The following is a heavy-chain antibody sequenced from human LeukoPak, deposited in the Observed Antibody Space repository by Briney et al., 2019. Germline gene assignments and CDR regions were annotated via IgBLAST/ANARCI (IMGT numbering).Heavy chain of an antibody. CDR1: GFTFSSYE. V-gene: IGHV3-30*02. Sequence: GGSLRLSCASSGFTFSSYEMNWVRQALGKGLEWVGFIRYDESTEYYADSVKGRFTISRDNSKNTLYLQMNSLRAEDTAVYYCAKDRASMIGSFLIWGQGTMVTVSS. J-gene: IGHJ3*02. CDR3: AKDRASMIGSFLI. CDR2: IRYDESTE. D-gene: IGHD3-22*01.